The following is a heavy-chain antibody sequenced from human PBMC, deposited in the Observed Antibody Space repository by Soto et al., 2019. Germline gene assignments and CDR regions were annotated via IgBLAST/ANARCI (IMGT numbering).Heavy chain of an antibody. J-gene: IGHJ6*02. D-gene: IGHD3-16*01. Sequence: QVQLVQSGDEVRKPGSSVKVSCKASGYIFVNYGIAWVRQAPGQGLEWMGWISPYNGNTHYASKVQGRLTMTTDTSTSTADMDRGSLTSDDTAVYYCAMVDNYVTPTPQDVWGQGTTVTVSS. CDR2: ISPYNGNT. V-gene: IGHV1-18*01. CDR1: GYIFVNYG. CDR3: AMVDNYVTPTPQDV.